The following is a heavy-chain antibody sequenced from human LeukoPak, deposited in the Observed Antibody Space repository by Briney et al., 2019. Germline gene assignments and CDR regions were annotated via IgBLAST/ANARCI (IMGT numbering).Heavy chain of an antibody. CDR1: GGTFSSYA. CDR2: IIPILGIA. Sequence: ASVKVSCKASGGTFSSYAISWVRQAPGQGLEWMGRIIPILGIANYAQKFQGRVTITADKSTSAAYMELSSLRSEDTAVYYCARENLGYGMDVWGQGTTVTVSS. J-gene: IGHJ6*02. CDR3: ARENLGYGMDV. V-gene: IGHV1-69*04. D-gene: IGHD3-16*01.